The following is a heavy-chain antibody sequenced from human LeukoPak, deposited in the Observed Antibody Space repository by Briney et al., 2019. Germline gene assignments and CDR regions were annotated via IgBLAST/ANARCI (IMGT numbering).Heavy chain of an antibody. Sequence: GGSLRLSCAASGFTFNNYGMHWVRQAPGKGLEWVAAISYDGSNKNYADSVKGRFTISRDNSKNTLYLQMDNLGAEDTAVYYCARVTTAIPDAFDIWGQGTMVTVSS. CDR2: ISYDGSNK. J-gene: IGHJ3*02. CDR1: GFTFNNYG. D-gene: IGHD2-21*02. CDR3: ARVTTAIPDAFDI. V-gene: IGHV3-30*19.